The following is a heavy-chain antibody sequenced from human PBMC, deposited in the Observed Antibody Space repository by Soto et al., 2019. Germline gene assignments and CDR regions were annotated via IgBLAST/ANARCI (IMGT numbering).Heavy chain of an antibody. CDR1: GFTFSSYG. CDR2: IWYDGSNK. CDR3: ARDDIAVAGTSGYYYGMDV. J-gene: IGHJ6*02. Sequence: QVQLVESGGGVVQPGRSLRLSCAASGFTFSSYGMHWVRQAPGKGLEWVAVIWYDGSNKYYADSVKGRFTISRDNSKNTLYLQMNSLRPEDTAVYYCARDDIAVAGTSGYYYGMDVWGQGTTVTVSS. D-gene: IGHD6-19*01. V-gene: IGHV3-33*01.